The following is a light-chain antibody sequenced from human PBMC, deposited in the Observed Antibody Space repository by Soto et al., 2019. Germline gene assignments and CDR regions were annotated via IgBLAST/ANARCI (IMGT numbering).Light chain of an antibody. J-gene: IGKJ2*01. V-gene: IGKV3-15*01. CDR1: QSISNN. Sequence: EAVLTQFPATLSVSPGERATLSCRASQSISNNLAWYQQKPGQAPRLLIYGASTRATGIPARFSGSGSGTEFTLTISSQQSEDFAVYYCQQYYNWPPYTVGQASRLEIK. CDR2: GAS. CDR3: QQYYNWPPYT.